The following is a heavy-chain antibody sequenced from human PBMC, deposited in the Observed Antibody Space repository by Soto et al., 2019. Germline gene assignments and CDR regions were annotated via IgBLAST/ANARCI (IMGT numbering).Heavy chain of an antibody. CDR1: GHTFTTHY. V-gene: IGHV1-46*03. D-gene: IGHD1-1*01. Sequence: QVQLVQSGAEVKKPGASVKVSCKASGHTFTTHYIHWVRQAPGQGPEWMGIIDPRSGSAGYAQRLQVSVTMTGDTPTSTFYMELSSLRSEDTAVYYWARGNDRPYCEYGLDVWGQGTTVTVSS. J-gene: IGHJ6*02. CDR3: ARGNDRPYCEYGLDV. CDR2: IDPRSGSA.